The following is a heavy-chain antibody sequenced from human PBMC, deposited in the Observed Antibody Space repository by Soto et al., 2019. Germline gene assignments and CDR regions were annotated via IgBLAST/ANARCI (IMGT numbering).Heavy chain of an antibody. CDR2: INHSGST. D-gene: IGHD2-15*01. Sequence: QVQLQQWGAGLLKPSETLSLTCAVSGGSFSGYYWSWIRQPPGKGLEWIGEINHSGSTNYNPSLKSRVTISVDTSKNQFSLKLSSVTAADTAVYYCARGGNVVVVAATPTLDYWGQGTLVTVSS. CDR3: ARGGNVVVVAATPTLDY. J-gene: IGHJ4*02. CDR1: GGSFSGYY. V-gene: IGHV4-34*01.